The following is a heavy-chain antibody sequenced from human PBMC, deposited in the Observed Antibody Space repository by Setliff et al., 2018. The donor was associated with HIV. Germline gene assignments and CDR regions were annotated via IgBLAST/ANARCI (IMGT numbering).Heavy chain of an antibody. V-gene: IGHV3-53*01. Sequence: AGSLRLSCAASGFTVSSNYMSWVRQAPGKGLEWVSVIYSGGSTYYADSVKGRFTISRDNAKNSLYLQMNSLRAEDTALYYCARSGYSSSSIDYWGQGTLVTVSS. CDR3: ARSGYSSSSIDY. D-gene: IGHD6-13*01. J-gene: IGHJ4*02. CDR1: GFTVSSNY. CDR2: IYSGGST.